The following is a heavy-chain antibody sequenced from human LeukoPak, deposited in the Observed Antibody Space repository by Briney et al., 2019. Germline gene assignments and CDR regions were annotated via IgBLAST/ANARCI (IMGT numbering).Heavy chain of an antibody. CDR1: GGSISSSSYY. CDR2: IYYSGST. CDR3: ARDRLSGFGELFY. V-gene: IGHV4-39*07. Sequence: SETLSLTCTVSGGSISSSSYYWGWIRQPPGKGLEWIGSIYYSGSTYYNPSLKSRVTISVDTSKNQFSLKLSSVTAADTAVYYCARDRLSGFGELFYWGQGTLVTVSS. J-gene: IGHJ4*02. D-gene: IGHD3-10*01.